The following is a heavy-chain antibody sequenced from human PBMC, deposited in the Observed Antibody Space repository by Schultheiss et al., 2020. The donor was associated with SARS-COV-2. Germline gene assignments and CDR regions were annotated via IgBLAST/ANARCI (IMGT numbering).Heavy chain of an antibody. CDR3: AREYYYDSSGYHDY. V-gene: IGHV3-33*01. J-gene: IGHJ4*02. Sequence: GSLRLSCAASGFTFSSYGMHWVRQAPGKGLEWVAVIWYDGSNKYYADSVKGRFTISRDNSKNTLYLQMNSLRAEDTAVYYCAREYYYDSSGYHDYWGQGTLVTVSS. CDR2: IWYDGSNK. CDR1: GFTFSSYG. D-gene: IGHD3-22*01.